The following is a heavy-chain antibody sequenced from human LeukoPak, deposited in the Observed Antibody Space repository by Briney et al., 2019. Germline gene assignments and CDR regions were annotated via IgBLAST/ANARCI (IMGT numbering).Heavy chain of an antibody. CDR2: IKQGGSEK. CDR3: ARAADGSGSYYFYYYYGMDV. V-gene: IGHV3-7*01. D-gene: IGHD3-10*01. CDR1: GFTFSSYW. J-gene: IGHJ6*02. Sequence: GGSLRLSCAASGFTFSSYWKSWVRPAPGKGLEGVANIKQGGSEKYYVDSVKGRFTISRDNAKNSLYLQMNSLRAEDTAVYYCARAADGSGSYYFYYYYGMDVWGQGTTVTVSS.